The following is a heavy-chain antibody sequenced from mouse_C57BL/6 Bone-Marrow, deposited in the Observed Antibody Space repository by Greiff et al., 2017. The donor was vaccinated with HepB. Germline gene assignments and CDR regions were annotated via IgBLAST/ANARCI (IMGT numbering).Heavy chain of an antibody. CDR2: IYPRSGNT. Sequence: QVQLQQSGAELARPGASVKLSCKASGYTFTSYGISWVKQRTGQGLEWIGEIYPRSGNTYYNEKFKGKATLTADKSSSTAYMELRTLTSEDSAVYFCARKDYGSSWGYWGQGTTLTVSS. V-gene: IGHV1-81*01. J-gene: IGHJ2*01. CDR1: GYTFTSYG. CDR3: ARKDYGSSWGY. D-gene: IGHD1-1*01.